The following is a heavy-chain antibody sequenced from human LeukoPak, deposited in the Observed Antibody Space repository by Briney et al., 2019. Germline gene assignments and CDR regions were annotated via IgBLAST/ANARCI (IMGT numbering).Heavy chain of an antibody. CDR1: GGTFSSYA. V-gene: IGHV1-69*06. J-gene: IGHJ4*02. CDR3: ARGFYGSGDY. Sequence: SVKVPCKASGGTFSSYAISWVRQAPGQGLEWMGGIIPIFGTANYAQKFQGGVTITADKSTSTAYMELSSLRSEDTAVYYCARGFYGSGDYWGQGTLVTVSS. D-gene: IGHD3-10*01. CDR2: IIPIFGTA.